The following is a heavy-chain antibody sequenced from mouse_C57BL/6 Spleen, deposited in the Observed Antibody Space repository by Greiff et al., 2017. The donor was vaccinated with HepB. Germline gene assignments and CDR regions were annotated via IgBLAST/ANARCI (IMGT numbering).Heavy chain of an antibody. CDR1: GYAFSSSW. D-gene: IGHD1-1*01. CDR2: IYPGDGDT. Sequence: QVHVKQSGPELVKPGASVKISCKASGYAFSSSWMNWVKQRPGKGLEWIGRIYPGDGDTNYNGKFKGKATLTADKSSSTAYMQLSILTSEDSAVYCCARSYYYEWYFDVWGTGTTVTVSS. CDR3: ARSYYYEWYFDV. V-gene: IGHV1-82*01. J-gene: IGHJ1*03.